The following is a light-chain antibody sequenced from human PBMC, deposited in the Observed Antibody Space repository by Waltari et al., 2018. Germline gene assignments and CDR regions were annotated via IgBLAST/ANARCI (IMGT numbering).Light chain of an antibody. V-gene: IGKV3-20*01. CDR2: AAS. Sequence: ELVLTQSPGTLYFSPGDSATLSCRARQRVSSALAWYQQKPGQAPRLLIYAASTRATGVPDRFSGSGSGTDFSLTISRLDPEDFAVYYCQHYVNLPVTFGQGTKVEI. CDR1: QRVSSA. CDR3: QHYVNLPVT. J-gene: IGKJ1*01.